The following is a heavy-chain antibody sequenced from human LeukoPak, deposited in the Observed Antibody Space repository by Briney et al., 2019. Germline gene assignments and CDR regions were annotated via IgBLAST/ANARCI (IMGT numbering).Heavy chain of an antibody. D-gene: IGHD3-10*01. CDR2: IKGDGNEK. CDR1: GFSFSRYW. V-gene: IGHV3-7*01. CDR3: AKEGAYPIITYDS. J-gene: IGHJ5*01. Sequence: GGSLRLSCAASGFSFSRYWMNWVRQAPGKGLEWVANIKGDGNEKNYVDSVKGRFSISRDNARNSLYLQMDSLRAEDTTVYYCAKEGAYPIITYDSWGQGALVTVSS.